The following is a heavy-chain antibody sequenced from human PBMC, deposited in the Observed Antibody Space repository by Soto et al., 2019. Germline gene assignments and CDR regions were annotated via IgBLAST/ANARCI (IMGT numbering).Heavy chain of an antibody. CDR2: MNPNSGNT. V-gene: IGHV1-8*01. J-gene: IGHJ5*02. Sequence: ASVKVSCKASGYTFTGYEIDWVRQATGQGLEWMGWMNPNSGNTGYAQKFQGRVTMTRNTSISTAYMELSSLRSEDTAVYYCARDGYCTNGVCQTSWFDPWGQGTLVTVSS. D-gene: IGHD2-8*01. CDR3: ARDGYCTNGVCQTSWFDP. CDR1: GYTFTGYE.